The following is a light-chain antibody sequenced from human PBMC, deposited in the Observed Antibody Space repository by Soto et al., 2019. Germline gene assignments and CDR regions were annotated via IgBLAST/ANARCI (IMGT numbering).Light chain of an antibody. CDR1: QSLVYSDGNTY. CDR3: MQFAHFPRT. V-gene: IGKV2-24*01. CDR2: QIS. Sequence: DVVLTQTPLSSPVTLGQPASISCRSSQSLVYSDGNTYLSWLQQRPDQPPRLLIYQISNRFSGFPDRFSGSGAGTDFTLKISGVEAEDVGVYYCMQFAHFPRTFGQGTKVEI. J-gene: IGKJ1*01.